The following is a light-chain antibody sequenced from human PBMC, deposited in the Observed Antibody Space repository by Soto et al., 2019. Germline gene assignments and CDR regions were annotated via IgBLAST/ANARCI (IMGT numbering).Light chain of an antibody. J-gene: IGLJ3*02. CDR3: CSYAGSYTYWV. V-gene: IGLV2-11*01. CDR2: DVS. Sequence: QSVLTQPRSVSGSPGQSVTMSCTGTSSDVGGYNFVSWYQHHPGKAPKVMIYDVSQRPSGVPDRFSGSKSGNTASLTISGLQTEDEDNYYCCSYAGSYTYWVFGGGTKLTVL. CDR1: SSDVGGYNF.